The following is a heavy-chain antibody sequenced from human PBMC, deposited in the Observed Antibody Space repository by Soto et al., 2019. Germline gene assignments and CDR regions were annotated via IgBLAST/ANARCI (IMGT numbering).Heavy chain of an antibody. J-gene: IGHJ4*02. D-gene: IGHD6-13*01. V-gene: IGHV4-59*01. CDR2: ICYSDIT. CDR3: ATGDYSNSWNNGHYDY. CDR1: VGSFSSFC. Sequence: SETLSLTCIVSVGSFSSFCLSWIRQPPGKGLECIGYICYSDITNYNPSLKSRVTISVDTTKNQFSLKLSSVTAADTAVYYCATGDYSNSWNNGHYDYWGQGALVTVYS.